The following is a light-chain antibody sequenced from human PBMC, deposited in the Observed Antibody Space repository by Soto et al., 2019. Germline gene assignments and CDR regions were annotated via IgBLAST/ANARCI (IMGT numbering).Light chain of an antibody. CDR1: SSNIGTNS. CDR3: STWDDRVNGPV. V-gene: IGLV1-44*01. CDR2: SNN. Sequence: QSVLTQPPSASGTPGQKVSISCSGSSSNIGTNSVNWYQQLPGTAPKLLMSSNNQRPSGVPDRFSGSKSGTSASLAIRGLQSEDEGDYYCSTWDDRVNGPVFGGGTKLTVL. J-gene: IGLJ3*02.